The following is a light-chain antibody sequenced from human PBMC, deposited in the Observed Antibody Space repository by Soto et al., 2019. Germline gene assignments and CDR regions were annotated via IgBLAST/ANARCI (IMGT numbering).Light chain of an antibody. CDR1: SSDFGGYNS. J-gene: IGLJ2*01. CDR2: DVS. Sequence: QSALTQPRSVSGSPGQSVTISCTETSSDFGGYNSVSWYQQHPGKAPKLIIYDVSDRPSGVPDRFSGSKSGNAASLTISGLQAEDEADYYCCSYVASNTFKFGGGTKVTVL. V-gene: IGLV2-11*01. CDR3: CSYVASNTFK.